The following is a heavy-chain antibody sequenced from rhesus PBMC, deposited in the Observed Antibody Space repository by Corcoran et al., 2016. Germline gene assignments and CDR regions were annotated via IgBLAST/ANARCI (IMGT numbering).Heavy chain of an antibody. V-gene: IGHV1-111*02. CDR2: VDPEDGQA. CDR1: GYTFTDYY. J-gene: IGHJ4*01. D-gene: IGHD5-24*01. CDR3: ATEWADTAGTVLYY. Sequence: EVQLVQSGAEVKKPGASVKISCKASGYTFTDYYLHWVRQAPRKGLEWMGRVDPEDGQAIHAQKFQDRGTSTADTSTDTAYMELSSLRSEETAVYYCATEWADTAGTVLYYWGQGVLVTVSS.